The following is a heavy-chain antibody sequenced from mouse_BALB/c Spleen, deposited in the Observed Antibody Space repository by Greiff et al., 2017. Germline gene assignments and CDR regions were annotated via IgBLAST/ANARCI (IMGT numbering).Heavy chain of an antibody. D-gene: IGHD1-1*01. CDR3: ASDYYGSSSWFAY. J-gene: IGHJ3*01. Sequence: VQLQQSGPELVKPGASVKMSCKASGYTFTSYVMHWVKQKPGQGLEWIGYINPYNDGTKYNEKFKGKATLTSDKSSSTAYMELSSLTSEDSAVYYCASDYYGSSSWFAYWGQGTLVTVSA. CDR2: INPYNDGT. CDR1: GYTFTSYV. V-gene: IGHV1-14*01.